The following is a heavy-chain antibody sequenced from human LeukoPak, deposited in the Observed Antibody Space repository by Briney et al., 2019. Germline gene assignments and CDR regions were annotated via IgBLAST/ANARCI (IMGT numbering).Heavy chain of an antibody. D-gene: IGHD5-12*01. V-gene: IGHV3-48*03. CDR2: ISGSGTTM. J-gene: IGHJ5*02. CDR1: GITFSNYD. CDR3: ASYIVAKIEVNWFDP. Sequence: PGGSLRLSCAASGITFSNYDMNWVRQTPGKGLEWISYISGSGTTMYYADSVKGRFTISRDNAKNSLYLQMNSLRAEDTAVYYCASYIVAKIEVNWFDPWGQGTLVTVSS.